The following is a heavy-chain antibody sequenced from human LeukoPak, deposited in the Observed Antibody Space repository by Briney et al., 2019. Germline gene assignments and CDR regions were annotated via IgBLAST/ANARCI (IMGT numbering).Heavy chain of an antibody. CDR1: GFTFTNYG. J-gene: IGHJ4*02. V-gene: IGHV3-33*01. D-gene: IGHD3-22*01. CDR3: ARQIAYYYDSSGYYTTDY. Sequence: GSLRLSCAASGFTFTNYGMHWVRQAPGKGLEWVAVIWYDGSIKYYADSVKGRFTISRDNSKNTLYLQMNSLRAEDTAVYYCARQIAYYYDSSGYYTTDYWGQGTLVTVSS. CDR2: IWYDGSIK.